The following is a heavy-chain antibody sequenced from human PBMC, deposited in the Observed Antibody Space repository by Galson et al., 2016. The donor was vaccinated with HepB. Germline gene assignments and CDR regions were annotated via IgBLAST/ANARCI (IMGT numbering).Heavy chain of an antibody. CDR1: GISFTNAW. CDR2: IKNPADGGTT. D-gene: IGHD2-15*01. CDR3: TTAGYFVSRWWFNGFDI. J-gene: IGHJ6*01. V-gene: IGHV3-15*01. Sequence: SLRLSCAASGISFTNAWMSWVRQAPGKGLEWVGRIKNPADGGTTEYAAPVKGRFSISRDESRDTLFLQMNSLKSEDTAVYYCTTAGYFVSRWWFNGFDIWGQGTTVTVSP.